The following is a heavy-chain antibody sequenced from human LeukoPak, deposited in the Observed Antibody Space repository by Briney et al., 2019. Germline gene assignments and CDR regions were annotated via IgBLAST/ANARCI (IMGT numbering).Heavy chain of an antibody. Sequence: GASVKVSCKASGGTFSSYAISWVRQAPGQGLEWMGRIIPIFGIANYAQKFQGRVTITADKSTSTAYMELSSLRSEDTAVYYCARESSVGAPFWSGPTHYYYGMDVWGQGTTVTVSS. CDR3: ARESSVGAPFWSGPTHYYYGMDV. D-gene: IGHD3-3*01. V-gene: IGHV1-69*04. CDR2: IIPIFGIA. J-gene: IGHJ6*02. CDR1: GGTFSSYA.